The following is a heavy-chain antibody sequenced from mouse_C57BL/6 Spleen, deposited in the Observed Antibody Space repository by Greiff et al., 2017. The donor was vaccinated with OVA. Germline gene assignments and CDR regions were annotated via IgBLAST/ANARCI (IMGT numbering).Heavy chain of an antibody. CDR2: INPNNGGT. Sequence: EVQVVESGPELVKPGASVKIPCKASGYTFTDYNMDWVKQSHGKSLEWIGDINPNNGGTIYNQKFKGKATLTVDQSSSTAYMELRSLTSEDTAVYYCARASDYDGSSYWYFDVWGTGTTVTVSS. V-gene: IGHV1-18*01. D-gene: IGHD1-1*01. CDR3: ARASDYDGSSYWYFDV. CDR1: GYTFTDYN. J-gene: IGHJ1*03.